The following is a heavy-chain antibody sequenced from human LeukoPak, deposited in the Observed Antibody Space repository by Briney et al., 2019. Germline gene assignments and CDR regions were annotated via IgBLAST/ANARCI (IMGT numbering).Heavy chain of an antibody. J-gene: IGHJ4*02. CDR3: ARGGKFDY. Sequence: GLEWIGEINHSGSTNYNPSLKSRVTISVDTSKNQFSLKLSSVTAADTAVYYCARGGKFDYWGQGTLVTVSS. CDR2: INHSGST. V-gene: IGHV4-34*01.